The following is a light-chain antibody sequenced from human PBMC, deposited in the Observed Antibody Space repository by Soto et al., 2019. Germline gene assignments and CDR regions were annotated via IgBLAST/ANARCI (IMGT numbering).Light chain of an antibody. V-gene: IGLV2-14*03. CDR2: DVS. CDR3: NSYTSSSTYV. Sequence: QSALTQPASVSGSPGKSIAISCTGTRRDVGGYNYVSWYQQHPGKVPKLMLYDVSNRPSGVSDRFSGFKSGNTASLTISGLQAEDEADYYCNSYTSSSTYVFGTGTKLTVL. CDR1: RRDVGGYNY. J-gene: IGLJ1*01.